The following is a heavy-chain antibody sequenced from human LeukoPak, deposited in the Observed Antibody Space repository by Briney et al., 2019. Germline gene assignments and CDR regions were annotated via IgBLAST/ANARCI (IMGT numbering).Heavy chain of an antibody. V-gene: IGHV4-38-2*02. Sequence: SETLSLTCTVSGYSITTNYYWAWIRQSPGTGLEWIGSVYHNGETYYNPSLKSRFIISVDTSKNEFSLRLTSVTAADTAVYYCVTPRSWELSDMAVWGKGTTVIVSS. J-gene: IGHJ6*03. CDR3: VTPRSWELSDMAV. CDR2: VYHNGET. CDR1: GYSITTNYY. D-gene: IGHD1-26*01.